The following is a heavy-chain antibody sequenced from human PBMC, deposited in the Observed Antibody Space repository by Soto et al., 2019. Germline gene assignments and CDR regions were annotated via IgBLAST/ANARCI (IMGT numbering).Heavy chain of an antibody. V-gene: IGHV1-69*01. Sequence: QVQLVQSGAEVKEPGSSVKVSCKTSGGSFSMYAISWVRQAPGQGLEWLGGVVPLFGTPNYAQKFLDRVTITADDALSTVYMELSSLKSDDTAVYFCARGVDVMAKYEPLGQGSLVNVSS. CDR3: ARGVDVMAKYEP. J-gene: IGHJ5*02. D-gene: IGHD5-12*01. CDR2: VVPLFGTP. CDR1: GGSFSMYA.